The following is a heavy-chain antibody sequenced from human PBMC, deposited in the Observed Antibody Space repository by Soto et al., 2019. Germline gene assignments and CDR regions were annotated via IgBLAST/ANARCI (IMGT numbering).Heavy chain of an antibody. Sequence: QVQLVQSGPEEKKPGASVKVSCKASGYTFTSYPLNWLRQAPGQRPEWMGWINDGNGATKYSQKFQGMVSSTRETSASTTYMQLSRLRFDDTAVYYCATDRGGYCSGGSCSEAWFDPWGQGTLVTVSS. CDR1: GYTFTSYP. V-gene: IGHV1-3*05. CDR2: INDGNGAT. CDR3: ATDRGGYCSGGSCSEAWFDP. D-gene: IGHD2-15*01. J-gene: IGHJ5*02.